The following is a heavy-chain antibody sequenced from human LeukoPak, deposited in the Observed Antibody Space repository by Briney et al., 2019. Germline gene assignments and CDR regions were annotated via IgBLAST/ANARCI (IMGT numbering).Heavy chain of an antibody. V-gene: IGHV3-30-3*01. CDR2: ISYDGSNK. J-gene: IGHJ6*03. CDR3: ARDQGHYYYYMDV. CDR1: GFTFSSYA. Sequence: GRSLRLSSAASGFTFSSYAMHWVRQAPGKGLEWVAVISYDGSNKYYADSVKGRFTISRDNSKNTLYLQMNSLRAEDTAVYYCARDQGHYYYYMDVWGKGTTVTVSS.